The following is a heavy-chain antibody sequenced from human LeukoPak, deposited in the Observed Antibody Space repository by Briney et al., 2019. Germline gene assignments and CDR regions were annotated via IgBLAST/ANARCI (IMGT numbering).Heavy chain of an antibody. V-gene: IGHV3-23*01. Sequence: GGSLRLSCAASGSTFSSYAMSWVRQAPGKGLEWVSGISDSGGSTYYADSVRGRFTISRDNSKDTLYLQINSLRAEDTAVYYCAKQASGWSGDYFDYWGQGTLVTVSS. CDR3: AKQASGWSGDYFDY. CDR1: GSTFSSYA. CDR2: ISDSGGST. D-gene: IGHD6-19*01. J-gene: IGHJ4*02.